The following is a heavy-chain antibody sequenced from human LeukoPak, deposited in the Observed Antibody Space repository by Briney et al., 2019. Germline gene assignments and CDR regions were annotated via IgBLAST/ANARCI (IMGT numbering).Heavy chain of an antibody. J-gene: IGHJ4*02. CDR3: ARDWLTGDSYYFDY. D-gene: IGHD7-27*01. CDR2: ISYDGSNK. V-gene: IGHV3-30-3*01. CDR1: GFTFSSYA. Sequence: GGSLRLSCAASGFTFSSYAMHWVRQAPGKGLEWVAVISYDGSNKYYADSVKGRFTISRDNSKNTLYLQMNSLRAEDTAVYYCARDWLTGDSYYFDYWGQGTLVTVSS.